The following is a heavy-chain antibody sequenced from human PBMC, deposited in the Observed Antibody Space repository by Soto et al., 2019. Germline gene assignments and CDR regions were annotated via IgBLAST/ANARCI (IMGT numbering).Heavy chain of an antibody. CDR2: IYYSGST. V-gene: IGHV4-39*07. Sequence: SEALSLTCTVSGGSINSSGYYWGSIRQPPGKGLEWIGSIYYSGSTYYNPSLKSRVTISVDTSKNQFSLKLSSVTAADTAVYYCARLPNYDSSGSWGKGTLVP. D-gene: IGHD3-22*01. CDR1: GGSINSSGYY. J-gene: IGHJ5*02. CDR3: ARLPNYDSSGS.